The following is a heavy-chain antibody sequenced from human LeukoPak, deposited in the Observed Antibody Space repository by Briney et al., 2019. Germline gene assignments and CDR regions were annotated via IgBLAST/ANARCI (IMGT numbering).Heavy chain of an antibody. D-gene: IGHD3/OR15-3a*01. CDR3: ARRGLVRYFDY. CDR2: IIPILGIA. J-gene: IGHJ4*02. CDR1: GGTFSSYA. V-gene: IGHV1-69*04. Sequence: ASVKVSCKASGGTFSSYAISWVRQAPGQGLEWMGRIIPILGIANYAQKFQGRVTITADKSTSTAYMELSSLRSEDTAVYYCARRGLVRYFDYWGQGTLVTVSS.